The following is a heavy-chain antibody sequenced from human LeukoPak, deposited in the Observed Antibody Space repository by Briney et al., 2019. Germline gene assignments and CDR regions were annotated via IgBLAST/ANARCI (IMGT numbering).Heavy chain of an antibody. V-gene: IGHV4-59*01. CDR3: ARGENWFDP. J-gene: IGHJ5*02. CDR1: GGSISSYY. CDR2: IYYSGST. Sequence: ETLSLTCTVSGGSISSYYWSWIRQPPGKGLEWIGYIYYSGSTNYNPSLKSRVTISVDTSKNQFSLKLSSVTAADTAVYYCARGENWFDPWGQGTLVTVSS.